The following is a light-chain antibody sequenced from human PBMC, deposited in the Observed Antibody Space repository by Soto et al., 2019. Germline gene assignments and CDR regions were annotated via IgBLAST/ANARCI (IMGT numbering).Light chain of an antibody. CDR2: SAS. CDR1: QGINND. V-gene: IGKV1-17*03. CDR3: FQHNSYPLT. J-gene: IGKJ4*01. Sequence: IQMTQSPSAMSASVGDRVTITCRASQGINNDLAWFQQKPGNVPKRLIYSASTLQGGVPSRFSGSGSGTEFTLTISSLQPEDFATNYCFQHNSYPLTFGGGTKVEI.